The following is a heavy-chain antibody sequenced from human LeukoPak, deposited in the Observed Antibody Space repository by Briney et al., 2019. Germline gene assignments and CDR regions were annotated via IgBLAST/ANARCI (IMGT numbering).Heavy chain of an antibody. CDR1: GYSFTTYW. CDR2: IYPGDFDT. CDR3: ARLLGFRGSGSYGPFSWFDP. D-gene: IGHD3-10*01. Sequence: GESLKISCKGSGYSFTTYWIGWVRQMPGKGLEWMGLIYPGDFDTRYSPSFQGQVTISADKSISTAYLQWSSLKASDTAMYYCARLLGFRGSGSYGPFSWFDPWGQGTLVTVSS. J-gene: IGHJ5*02. V-gene: IGHV5-51*01.